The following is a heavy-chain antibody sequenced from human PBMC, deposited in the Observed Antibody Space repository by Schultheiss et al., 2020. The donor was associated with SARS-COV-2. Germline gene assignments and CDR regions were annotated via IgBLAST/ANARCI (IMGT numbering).Heavy chain of an antibody. Sequence: GGSLRLSCAASGFTFSSYDMHWVRQAPGKGLVWVSRINSDGSSTSYADSVKGRFTISRDNAKNTLYLQMNSLRAEDTAVYYCAKSNMITFGGVIASFDYWGQGTLVTVSS. V-gene: IGHV3-74*01. D-gene: IGHD3-16*02. J-gene: IGHJ4*02. CDR2: INSDGSST. CDR1: GFTFSSYD. CDR3: AKSNMITFGGVIASFDY.